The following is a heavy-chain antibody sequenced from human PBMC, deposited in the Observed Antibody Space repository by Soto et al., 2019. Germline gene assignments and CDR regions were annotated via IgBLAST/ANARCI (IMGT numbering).Heavy chain of an antibody. V-gene: IGHV1-69*08. CDR2: IIPIFGMA. CDR1: GGTFSSYT. J-gene: IGHJ6*03. D-gene: IGHD2-2*01. Sequence: QVQLVQSGAQVKKPGSSVKVSCKASGGTFSSYTINWVRQAPGQGLEWMGRIIPIFGMANYAQKFQGRVTITADESTSTAYMQLSSLRSEDTGLYYCAREEAQYQLLHSYYYMDVWGKGTTVTVCS. CDR3: AREEAQYQLLHSYYYMDV.